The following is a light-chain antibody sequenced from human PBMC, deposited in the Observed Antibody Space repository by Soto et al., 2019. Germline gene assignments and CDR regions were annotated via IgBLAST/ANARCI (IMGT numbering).Light chain of an antibody. CDR1: SSDVGGYNY. J-gene: IGLJ2*01. Sequence: QSALTQPPSASGSPGQSVTISCTGISSDVGGYNYVSWYQQHPGKAPKLMIYGVSNRPSGIPDRFSGSKSGNTASLTVSGLQAEDEADYYCSLYAGSNNLLFGGGTKVTV. CDR3: SLYAGSNNLL. V-gene: IGLV2-8*01. CDR2: GVS.